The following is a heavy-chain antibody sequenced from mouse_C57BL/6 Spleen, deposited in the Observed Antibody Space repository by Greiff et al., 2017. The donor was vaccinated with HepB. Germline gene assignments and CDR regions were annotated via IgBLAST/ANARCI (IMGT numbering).Heavy chain of an antibody. CDR3: ARWGYDYDGEGAMDY. CDR1: GYAFSSSW. J-gene: IGHJ4*01. D-gene: IGHD2-4*01. CDR2: IYPGDGDT. V-gene: IGHV1-82*01. Sequence: QVQLQQSGPELVKPGASVKISCKASGYAFSSSWMNWVKQRPGKGLEWIGRIYPGDGDTNYNGKFKGKATLTADKSSSTAYMQLSSLTSEDSAVYFCARWGYDYDGEGAMDYWGQGTSVTVSS.